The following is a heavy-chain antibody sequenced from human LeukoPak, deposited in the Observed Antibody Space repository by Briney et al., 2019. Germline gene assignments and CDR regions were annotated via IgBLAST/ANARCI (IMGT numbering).Heavy chain of an antibody. CDR2: ISSSNTYI. CDR1: GFTFSSYS. CDR3: ASSDILTGYYDY. V-gene: IGHV3-21*01. Sequence: GGSLRLSCAASGFTFSSYSMNWVRQAPGKGLEWVSSISSSNTYIYYADSVKGRFTISRDNSKKTLDLQMNSLRFDDTSVYYCASSDILTGYYDYWGQGTLVTVSS. D-gene: IGHD3-9*01. J-gene: IGHJ4*02.